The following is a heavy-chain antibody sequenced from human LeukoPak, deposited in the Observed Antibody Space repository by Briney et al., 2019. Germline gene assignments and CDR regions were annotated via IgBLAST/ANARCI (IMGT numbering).Heavy chain of an antibody. CDR3: ASDSGYDHHGLFDY. CDR1: GFTFDDYA. CDR2: ISWNSGSI. J-gene: IGHJ4*02. D-gene: IGHD5-12*01. Sequence: GGSLRLPCAASGFTFDDYAMHWVRQAPGKGVEWVSGISWNSGSIGYADSVKGRFTISRDNAKNSLYLQMNSLRAEDTAVYYCASDSGYDHHGLFDYWGQGTLVTVSS. V-gene: IGHV3-9*01.